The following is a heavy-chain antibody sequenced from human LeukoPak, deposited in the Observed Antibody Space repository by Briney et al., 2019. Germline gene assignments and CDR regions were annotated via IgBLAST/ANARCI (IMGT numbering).Heavy chain of an antibody. CDR1: GYTFTSHY. V-gene: IGHV1-46*01. J-gene: IGHJ6*03. CDR3: ARDGRRYFDWLITQYYYYMDV. CDR2: INPSGGST. D-gene: IGHD3-9*01. Sequence: ASVKVSCKASGYTFTSHYMHWVRQAPGQGLEWMGIINPSGGSTSYAQKFQGRVTMTRDTSTSTVYMELSSLRSEDTAVYYCARDGRRYFDWLITQYYYYMDVWGKGTTVTISS.